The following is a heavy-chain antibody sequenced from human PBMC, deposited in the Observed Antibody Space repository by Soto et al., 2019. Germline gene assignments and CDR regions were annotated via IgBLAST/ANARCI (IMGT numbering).Heavy chain of an antibody. D-gene: IGHD6-13*01. CDR2: IIPIFGTA. Sequence: SVKVSCKASGGTFSGYAISWVRQAPGQGLEWMGGIIPIFGTANYAQKFQGRVTITADESTSTAYMELSSLRSEDTAVYYCARRTGVVAAAGTNWFDPWGQGTLVTVS. V-gene: IGHV1-69*13. J-gene: IGHJ5*02. CDR1: GGTFSGYA. CDR3: ARRTGVVAAAGTNWFDP.